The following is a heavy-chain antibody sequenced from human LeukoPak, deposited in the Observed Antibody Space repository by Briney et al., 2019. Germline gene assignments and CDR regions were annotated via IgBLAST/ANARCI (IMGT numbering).Heavy chain of an antibody. V-gene: IGHV3-23*01. Sequence: GGSLRLSCAASGFTFSSYAMSWVRQAPGKGLEWVSAISGSGGSTYYADSVKGRFTISRDNSKNTLYLQMNSLRAEDTAVYYCAREPDIVVVPAPHYWGQGTLVTVSS. CDR3: AREPDIVVVPAPHY. CDR2: ISGSGGST. CDR1: GFTFSSYA. J-gene: IGHJ4*02. D-gene: IGHD2-2*01.